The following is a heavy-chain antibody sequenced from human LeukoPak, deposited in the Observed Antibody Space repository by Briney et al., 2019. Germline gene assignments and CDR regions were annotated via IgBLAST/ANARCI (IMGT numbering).Heavy chain of an antibody. J-gene: IGHJ4*02. CDR1: GGTFSSYA. Sequence: ASVKVSCKASGGTFSSYAISWVRQAPAQGLEWMGRIIPTFGIANYAQKFQGRVTITADKSTSTAYMELSSLRSEDTAVYYCARHDSSGYYEYYFDYWGQGTLVTVSS. CDR3: ARHDSSGYYEYYFDY. D-gene: IGHD3-22*01. V-gene: IGHV1-69*04. CDR2: IIPTFGIA.